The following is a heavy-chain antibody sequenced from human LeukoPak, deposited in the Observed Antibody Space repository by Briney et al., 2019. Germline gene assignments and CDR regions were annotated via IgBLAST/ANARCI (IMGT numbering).Heavy chain of an antibody. CDR1: GYSFTSYW. CDR3: ARTVVVPAVKFDP. J-gene: IGHJ5*02. V-gene: IGHV5-51*01. Sequence: GESLKISCKGSGYSFTSYWIGWVRQMPGKGLEWMGIIYPGDSYTRYSPSFQAQVTISAAKSISTAYLQWSSLKASDTAMYYCARTVVVPAVKFDPWGQGTLVTVSS. CDR2: IYPGDSYT. D-gene: IGHD2-2*01.